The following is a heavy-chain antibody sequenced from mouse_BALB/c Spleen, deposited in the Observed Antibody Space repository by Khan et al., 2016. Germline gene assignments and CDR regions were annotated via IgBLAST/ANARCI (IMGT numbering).Heavy chain of an antibody. V-gene: IGHV1-7*01. CDR2: INPSTGYT. CDR3: ARSNGNYFDY. D-gene: IGHD2-1*01. J-gene: IGHJ2*01. Sequence: QVQLQQSGAELAKPGASVKMSCKASGYTFTSYWMHWVKQRPGQGLEWIGYINPSTGYTEYNQKFKDKATLTADKSSSTAYMQLSSLTSEDSAVYYCARSNGNYFDYWGQGTTLTVSS. CDR1: GYTFTSYW.